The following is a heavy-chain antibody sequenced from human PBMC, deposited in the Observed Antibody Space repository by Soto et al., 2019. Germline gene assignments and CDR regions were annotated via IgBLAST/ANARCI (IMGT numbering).Heavy chain of an antibody. D-gene: IGHD3-10*01. CDR1: GYSFTTYW. Sequence: PGQSLKISSKGSGYSFTTYWIAWVLQMTGKRLEWVGVIYPGDSDTRYSASFEGHVTTSVDKSVSTAFLQWKSLKASDNAMYYCARHSTSAPKDYWGQGTLVTVSS. CDR3: ARHSTSAPKDY. CDR2: IYPGDSDT. J-gene: IGHJ4*01. V-gene: IGHV5-51*01.